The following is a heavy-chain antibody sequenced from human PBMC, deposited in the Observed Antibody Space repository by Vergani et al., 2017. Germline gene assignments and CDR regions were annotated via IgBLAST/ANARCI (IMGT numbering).Heavy chain of an antibody. V-gene: IGHV2-70*01. J-gene: IGHJ5*02. Sequence: QVTLRESGPALVKPTQTLTLTCTFSGFSLSTSGMCVSWIRPPPGKALEWLALIDWDDDKYYSTSLKTRLTISKDTSKNQVVLTMTNMDPVDTATYYCARSPSNWNYGLSWFDPWGQGTLVTVSS. CDR1: GFSLSTSGMC. CDR3: ARSPSNWNYGLSWFDP. CDR2: IDWDDDK. D-gene: IGHD1-7*01.